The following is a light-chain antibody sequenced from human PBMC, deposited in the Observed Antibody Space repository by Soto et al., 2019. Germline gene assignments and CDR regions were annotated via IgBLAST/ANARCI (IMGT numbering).Light chain of an antibody. CDR2: ELT. Sequence: QSALTQPASVSGPPGQSITISCTGISSDVGSYNYVSWYQQHPGKAPKLLIYELTNRPSGVSNRFSGSKSGNTASLTISGLQAEDEADYYCSSYTSSDVVFGGGTKLTVL. V-gene: IGLV2-14*01. CDR3: SSYTSSDVV. CDR1: SSDVGSYNY. J-gene: IGLJ2*01.